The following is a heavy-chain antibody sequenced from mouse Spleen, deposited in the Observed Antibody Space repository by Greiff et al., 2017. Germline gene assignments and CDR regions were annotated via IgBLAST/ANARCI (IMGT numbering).Heavy chain of an antibody. V-gene: IGHV1-26*01. J-gene: IGHJ4*01. D-gene: IGHD2-14*01. CDR3: ARWGNRYGGYYAMDY. Sequence: EVQLQQSGPELVKPGASVKISCKASGYTFTDYYMNWVKQSHGKSLEWIGDINPNNGGTSYNQKFKGKATLTVDKSSSTAYMELRSLTSEDSAVYYCARWGNRYGGYYAMDYWGQGTSVTVSS. CDR2: INPNNGGT. CDR1: GYTFTDYY.